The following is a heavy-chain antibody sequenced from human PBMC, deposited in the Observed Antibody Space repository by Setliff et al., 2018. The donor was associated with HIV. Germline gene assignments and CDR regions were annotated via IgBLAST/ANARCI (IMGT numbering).Heavy chain of an antibody. J-gene: IGHJ4*02. D-gene: IGHD6-25*01. CDR2: IYHTGTT. V-gene: IGHV4-30-4*01. Sequence: PSETLSLTCAVFGGSFSDFYWSWIRQPPGKGLEWIGYIYHTGTTYYKSSLESRRTISVETSKNQFSLKLNSVTAAYTAVYFCARMSISASVYFDYWGQGSQVTVSS. CDR3: ARMSISASVYFDY. CDR1: GGSFSDFY.